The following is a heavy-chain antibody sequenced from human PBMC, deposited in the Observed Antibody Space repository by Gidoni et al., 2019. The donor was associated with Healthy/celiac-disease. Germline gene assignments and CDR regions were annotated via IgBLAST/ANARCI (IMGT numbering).Heavy chain of an antibody. V-gene: IGHV4-59*01. J-gene: IGHJ3*02. D-gene: IGHD4-4*01. CDR2: IYYSGST. CDR1: GGSISSYY. Sequence: QVQLQESGPGLVKPSETLSLTCTVSGGSISSYYWSWIRQPPGKGLEWIGYIYYSGSTNYNPSLKSRVTISVDTSKNQFSLKLSSVTAADTAMYYCARDPFYSNYGVPNDAFDIWGQGTMVTVSS. CDR3: ARDPFYSNYGVPNDAFDI.